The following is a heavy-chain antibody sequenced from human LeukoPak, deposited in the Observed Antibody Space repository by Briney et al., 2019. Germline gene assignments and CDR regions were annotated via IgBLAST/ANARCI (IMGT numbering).Heavy chain of an antibody. V-gene: IGHV3-23*01. CDR1: GFTFTGYA. J-gene: IGHJ4*02. D-gene: IGHD6-13*01. Sequence: PGGSLRLSCAASGFTFTGYAMSWVRQAPGKGLEWVSAISGSGHSTDYADSVKGRFTISRDNSKNTLYLQMNSLRAEDTAVYYCAKTLAAAAVLFLGYWGQGTLVTVSS. CDR3: AKTLAAAAVLFLGY. CDR2: ISGSGHST.